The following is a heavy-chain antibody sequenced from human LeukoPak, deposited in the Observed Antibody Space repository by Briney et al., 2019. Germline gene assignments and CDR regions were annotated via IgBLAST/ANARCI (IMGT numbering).Heavy chain of an antibody. V-gene: IGHV1-2*04. Sequence: ASVKVSCKASGGTFSSYAISWVRQAPGQGLEWMGWINPNSGGTNYAQKFQGWVTMTRDTSISTAYMELSRLRSDDTAVYYCAAGYSSSQVDYWGQGTLVTVSS. CDR1: GGTFSSYA. CDR2: INPNSGGT. J-gene: IGHJ4*02. D-gene: IGHD6-13*01. CDR3: AAGYSSSQVDY.